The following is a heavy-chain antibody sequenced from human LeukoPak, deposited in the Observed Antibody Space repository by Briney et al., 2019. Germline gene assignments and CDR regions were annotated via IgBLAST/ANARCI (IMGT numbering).Heavy chain of an antibody. CDR3: AKDYFPSKYCTASCLYGPPDY. CDR2: ISGTGGGT. V-gene: IGHV3-23*01. D-gene: IGHD2-8*02. Sequence: GGSLRLSCAASGFNFSNAWMTWVRQAPGKGLEWVSVISGTGGGTYYADSVKGRFTISRDNSKNTLYLQMNSLRAEDTAVYYCAKDYFPSKYCTASCLYGPPDYWGQGTLVTVSS. J-gene: IGHJ4*02. CDR1: GFNFSNAW.